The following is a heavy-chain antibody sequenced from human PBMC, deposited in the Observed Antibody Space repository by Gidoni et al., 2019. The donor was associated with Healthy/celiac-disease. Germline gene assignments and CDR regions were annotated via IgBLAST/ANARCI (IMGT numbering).Heavy chain of an antibody. D-gene: IGHD1-26*01. Sequence: QVQLVQYGAEVKKTGASVKVSCKSSGYTVTSYGISWVRQAPGQGLEWMEWISAYNGNKHYAQKLKGRVTMTTDNPPSTAYMEPMSLRSDDTAVYYCARVGWELLRIPFDYWGQGTLVTVSS. J-gene: IGHJ4*02. CDR2: ISAYNGNK. CDR1: GYTVTSYG. CDR3: ARVGWELLRIPFDY. V-gene: IGHV1-18*01.